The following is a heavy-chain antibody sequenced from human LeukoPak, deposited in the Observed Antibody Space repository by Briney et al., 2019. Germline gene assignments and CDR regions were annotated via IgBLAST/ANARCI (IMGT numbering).Heavy chain of an antibody. D-gene: IGHD2-15*01. CDR3: VRVVATEYYYYMDV. Sequence: PSETLSLTCTVSGGSISSYYWSWIRQPAGKGLEWIGRIYTSGSTNYNPSLKSRVTMSVDTSKNQFSLKLSSVTAADTAVYYCVRVVATEYYYYMDVWGKGTTVTVSS. J-gene: IGHJ6*03. CDR1: GGSISSYY. CDR2: IYTSGST. V-gene: IGHV4-4*07.